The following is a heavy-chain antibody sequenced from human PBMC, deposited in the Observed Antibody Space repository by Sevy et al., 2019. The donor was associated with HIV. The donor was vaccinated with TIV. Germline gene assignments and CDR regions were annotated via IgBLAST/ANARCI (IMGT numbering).Heavy chain of an antibody. CDR1: GFTFSSYA. D-gene: IGHD6-6*01. CDR3: ARDRDSSSSFDY. Sequence: GGSVRLSCAASGFTFSSYAMHWVRQAPGKGLEWVAVISYDGSNKYYADSVKGRFTISRDNSKNTLYLQMNSLRAEDTAVYYCARDRDSSSSFDYWGQGTLVTVSS. J-gene: IGHJ4*02. V-gene: IGHV3-30-3*01. CDR2: ISYDGSNK.